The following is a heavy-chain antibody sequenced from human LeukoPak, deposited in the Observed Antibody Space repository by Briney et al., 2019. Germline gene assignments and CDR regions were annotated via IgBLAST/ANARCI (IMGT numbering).Heavy chain of an antibody. CDR2: INGDNGDT. CDR3: ARAPYDILTGYSLNWFDP. V-gene: IGHV1-3*01. D-gene: IGHD3-9*01. Sequence: ASVKVSFKASGYTFTTYAMHWVRQAPGQRLEWMGWINGDNGDTKYSQKFQGRVTITRDTSAYTVYMELRSLSSADTAVYFCARAPYDILTGYSLNWFDPWGQGTLVTVPS. J-gene: IGHJ5*02. CDR1: GYTFTTYA.